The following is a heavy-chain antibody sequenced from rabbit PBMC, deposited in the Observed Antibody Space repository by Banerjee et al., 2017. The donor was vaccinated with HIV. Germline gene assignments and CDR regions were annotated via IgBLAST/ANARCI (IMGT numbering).Heavy chain of an antibody. CDR3: ARAVGYYKLSRLDL. D-gene: IGHD1-1*01. CDR2: IYTGDGST. Sequence: QEQLEESGGGLVKPEGSLTLTCTASGFSFNSNYYMCCVRQAPGKGLELIACIYTGDGSTYYASWVNGRFTISKTSSTTVTLQMTSLTAADTATYFCARAVGYYKLSRLDLWGQGTLVTVS. CDR1: GFSFNSNYY. J-gene: IGHJ3*01. V-gene: IGHV1S45*01.